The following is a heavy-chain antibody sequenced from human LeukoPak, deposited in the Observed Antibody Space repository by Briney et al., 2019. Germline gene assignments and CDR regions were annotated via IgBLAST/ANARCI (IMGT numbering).Heavy chain of an antibody. D-gene: IGHD2-2*03. CDR2: IKQDGSEK. J-gene: IGHJ6*03. CDR3: ARDNGNGYCSSTSCLRRHYYYYYIDV. V-gene: IGHV3-7*01. CDR1: GFTFSSYW. Sequence: PGGSLRLSCAASGFTFSSYWMSWVRQAPGKGLEWVANIKQDGSEKYYVDSVKGRFTISRDNAKNSLYLQMNSLRAEDTAVYYCARDNGNGYCSSTSCLRRHYYYYYIDVWRKGTTVTGSS.